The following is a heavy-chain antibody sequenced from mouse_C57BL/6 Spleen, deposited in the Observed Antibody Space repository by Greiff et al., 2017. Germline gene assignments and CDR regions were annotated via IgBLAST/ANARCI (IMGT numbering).Heavy chain of an antibody. J-gene: IGHJ1*03. CDR1: GFTFSDYG. Sequence: VQLKESGGGLVQPGGSLKLSCAASGFTFSDYGMAWVRQAPRKGPEWVAFISNLAYSIYYADTVTGRFTISRENAKNTLYLEMSSLRSEDTAMYYCARLYYYGSRDWYFDVWGTGTTVTVSS. CDR2: ISNLAYSI. D-gene: IGHD1-1*01. CDR3: ARLYYYGSRDWYFDV. V-gene: IGHV5-15*01.